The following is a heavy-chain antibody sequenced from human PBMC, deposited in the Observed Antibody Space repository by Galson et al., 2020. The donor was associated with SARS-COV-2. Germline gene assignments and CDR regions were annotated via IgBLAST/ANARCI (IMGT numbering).Heavy chain of an antibody. CDR3: ATSGGDYGPNQASGWDLYDYYYGMDV. J-gene: IGHJ6*02. D-gene: IGHD4-17*01. CDR2: IYSGGST. Sequence: QLGESLKISCAASGFTVSSNYMSWVRQAPGKGLEWVSVIYSGGSTYYADSVKGRFTISRDNSKNTLYLQMNSLRAEDTAVYYCATSGGDYGPNQASGWDLYDYYYGMDVWGQGTTVTVSS. CDR1: GFTVSSNY. V-gene: IGHV3-53*01.